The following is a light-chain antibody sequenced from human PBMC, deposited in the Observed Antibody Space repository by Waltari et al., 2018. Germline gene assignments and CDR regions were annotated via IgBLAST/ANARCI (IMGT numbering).Light chain of an antibody. CDR2: GAS. CDR3: QQYGGSPLIT. CDR1: QTVSSNY. J-gene: IGKJ5*01. V-gene: IGKV3-20*01. Sequence: EIVLTPSPGTLSLSPGERATLFCRAGQTVSSNYLGWYQQRPGQAPRLLIYGASSRATGIPDRFSGSGSGTDFTLTISRLEPEDFAVYYCQQYGGSPLITFGQGTRLEIK.